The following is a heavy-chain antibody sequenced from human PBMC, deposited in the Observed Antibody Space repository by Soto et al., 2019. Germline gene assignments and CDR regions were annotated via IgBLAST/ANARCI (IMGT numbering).Heavy chain of an antibody. Sequence: GGSLRLSCAASGFTFSSYGMHWVRQAPGKGLEWVAVISYGGSNKYYADSVKGRFTISRDNSKNTLYLQMNSLRAEDTAVYYCAKEGSSDWPPYGYHYGMDVGGQGTTVTVSS. V-gene: IGHV3-30*18. CDR3: AKEGSSDWPPYGYHYGMDV. J-gene: IGHJ6*02. CDR1: GFTFSSYG. CDR2: ISYGGSNK. D-gene: IGHD6-25*01.